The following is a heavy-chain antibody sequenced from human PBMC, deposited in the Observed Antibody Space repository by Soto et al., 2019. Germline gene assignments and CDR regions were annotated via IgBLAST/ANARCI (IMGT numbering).Heavy chain of an antibody. CDR2: ISYDGSNK. J-gene: IGHJ6*02. CDR1: GFTFSSYG. D-gene: IGHD2-15*01. Sequence: QVQLGESGGGVVQPGRSLRLSCAASGFTFSSYGMHWVRQAPGKGLEWVAVISYDGSNKYYADSVKGRFTISRDNSKTTLYLQMNILRADDTAVYYCAKGPGDIVYGMDVWGQGTTVTVSS. CDR3: AKGPGDIVYGMDV. V-gene: IGHV3-30*18.